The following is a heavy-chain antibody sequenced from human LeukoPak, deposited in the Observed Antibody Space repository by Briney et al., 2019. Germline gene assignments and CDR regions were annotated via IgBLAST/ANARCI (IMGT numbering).Heavy chain of an antibody. J-gene: IGHJ5*02. V-gene: IGHV4-30-4*08. CDR1: GGSISSGDYY. Sequence: PSETLSLTCTVSGGSISSGDYYWSWIRQPPGKGREWIGCIYYSGSTYYNPSLKSRVTTSVDTSKNQFSLKLSSVTAADTAVYYCARGSMITFGGVIPHWFDPWGQGTLVTVSS. D-gene: IGHD3-16*02. CDR2: IYYSGST. CDR3: ARGSMITFGGVIPHWFDP.